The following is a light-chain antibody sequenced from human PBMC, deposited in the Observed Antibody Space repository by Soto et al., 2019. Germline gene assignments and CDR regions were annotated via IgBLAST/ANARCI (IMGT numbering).Light chain of an antibody. Sequence: DIVMTQSPDSLAVSLGERATINCKSSQSVLYSSNNKNYLAWYQQKPGQPPKLLIYWASTRESGVPDRFSGSGSETDFTLTISSLQDEDVAVHYCQQYYSTSYTFGQGTKLEIK. V-gene: IGKV4-1*01. J-gene: IGKJ2*01. CDR3: QQYYSTSYT. CDR2: WAS. CDR1: QSVLYSSNNKNY.